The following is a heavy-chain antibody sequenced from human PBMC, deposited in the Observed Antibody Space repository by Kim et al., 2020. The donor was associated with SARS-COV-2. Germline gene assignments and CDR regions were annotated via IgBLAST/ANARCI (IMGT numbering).Heavy chain of an antibody. V-gene: IGHV1-69*02. J-gene: IGHJ4*02. CDR3: ARRYCSGGSCYLDY. D-gene: IGHD2-15*01. Sequence: AQKFQGRDTITADKSTSTAYMELSSLRSEDTAVYYCARRYCSGGSCYLDYWGQGTLVTVSS.